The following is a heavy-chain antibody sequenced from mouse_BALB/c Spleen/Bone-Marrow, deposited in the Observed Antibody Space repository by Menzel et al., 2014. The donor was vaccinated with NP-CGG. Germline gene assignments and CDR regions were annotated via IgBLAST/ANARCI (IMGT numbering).Heavy chain of an antibody. CDR1: GFDFXRYW. D-gene: IGHD2-1*01. CDR3: ARQGYYGKGDY. Sequence: EVKLLESGGGLVQPGGSLKLSCAASGFDFXRYWMSWVRQAPGKGLEWIGEINPDSSTINYTPSLKDKFIISRDNAKNTLYLQMSKVRSVDTALYYCARQGYYGKGDYWGQGTTLTVSS. V-gene: IGHV4-1*02. CDR2: INPDSSTI. J-gene: IGHJ2*01.